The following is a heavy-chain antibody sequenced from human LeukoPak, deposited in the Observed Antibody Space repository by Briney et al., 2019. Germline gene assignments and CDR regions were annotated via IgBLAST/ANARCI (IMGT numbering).Heavy chain of an antibody. CDR1: GGSITSYY. V-gene: IGHV4-59*01. CDR2: IYYSGST. CDR3: ARVLYGSGSYRYYYYGMDV. D-gene: IGHD3-10*01. J-gene: IGHJ6*02. Sequence: SETLSLTCTVSGGSITSYYRSWIRQPPGKGLEWIGYIYYSGSTNYNPSLKSRVTISVDTSKNQFSLKLSSVTAADTAVYYCARVLYGSGSYRYYYYGMDVWGQGTTVTVSS.